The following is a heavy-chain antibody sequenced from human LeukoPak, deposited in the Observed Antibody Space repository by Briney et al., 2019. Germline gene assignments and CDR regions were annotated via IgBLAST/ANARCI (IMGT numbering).Heavy chain of an antibody. CDR2: IIPILGIA. J-gene: IGHJ6*02. CDR1: GGTFSSYA. Sequence: SVKVSCKASGGTFSSYAISWVRQAPGQGLEWMGRIIPILGIANYAQKFQGRVTITADKSTSTAYMELSSLRSEDTAVYYCASLVVAATPKYYYYYGMDVWGQGTTVTVSS. V-gene: IGHV1-69*04. CDR3: ASLVVAATPKYYYYYGMDV. D-gene: IGHD2-15*01.